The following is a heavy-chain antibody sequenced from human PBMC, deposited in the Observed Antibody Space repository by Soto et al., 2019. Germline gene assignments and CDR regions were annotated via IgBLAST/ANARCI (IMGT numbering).Heavy chain of an antibody. V-gene: IGHV4-4*02. D-gene: IGHD2-8*01. CDR1: GDSISSNNW. Sequence: QVQLQESGPGLVKPSGTLSLTCAVSGDSISSNNWWSWVCQPPGKGLEWIGEIYHSGSTHYNPSLKSRVTISVDKSKNQFSLKLSSVTAAVSAVYYCARVNGFFSPLDSWGQGTLVTVSS. CDR3: ARVNGFFSPLDS. J-gene: IGHJ4*02. CDR2: IYHSGST.